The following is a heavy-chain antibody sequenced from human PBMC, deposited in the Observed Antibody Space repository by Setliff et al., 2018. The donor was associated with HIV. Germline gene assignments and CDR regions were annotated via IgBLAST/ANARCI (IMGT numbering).Heavy chain of an antibody. CDR2: IYYSGNT. CDR1: GGSIKSSSYY. CDR3: ARVPTSSWYVTTQRTKEYFHH. D-gene: IGHD6-13*01. J-gene: IGHJ1*01. Sequence: SETLSLTCTVSGGSIKSSSYYWGWIRQPPGKGLEWIGSIYYSGNTYYNPSLKSRVTILEDTSRNQFSLRLSSLTAADTAIYYCARVPTSSWYVTTQRTKEYFHHWGQGTLVTVSS. V-gene: IGHV4-39*07.